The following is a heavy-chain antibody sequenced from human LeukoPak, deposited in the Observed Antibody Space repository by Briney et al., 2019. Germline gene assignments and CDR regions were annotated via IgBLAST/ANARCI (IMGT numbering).Heavy chain of an antibody. D-gene: IGHD1-1*01. CDR3: ARSRVRYYYYGMDV. CDR2: INHSGST. V-gene: IGHV4-34*01. Sequence: SETLSLTCAVYGGSFSGYYWSWIRQPPGKGLEWIGEINHSGSTNYNPSLKSRVTISVDTSKNQFSLKLSSVTAADTAVYYCARSRVRYYYYGMDVWGQGTTVTVSS. J-gene: IGHJ6*02. CDR1: GGSFSGYY.